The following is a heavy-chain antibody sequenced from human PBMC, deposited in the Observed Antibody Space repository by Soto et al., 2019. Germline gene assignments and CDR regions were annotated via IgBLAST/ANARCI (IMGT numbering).Heavy chain of an antibody. D-gene: IGHD3-10*01. V-gene: IGHV4-34*01. CDR2: INHSGST. J-gene: IGHJ6*03. CDR3: ARGPYGSGYYMDV. CDR1: GGSFSGYY. Sequence: QVQLQQWGAGLLKPSETLSLTCAVYGGSFSGYYWSWIRQPPGKGLEWIGEINHSGSTNYNPSLKRRVTISVDTSKNQFSLKLSSVTAADTAVYYCARGPYGSGYYMDVWGKGTTVTVSS.